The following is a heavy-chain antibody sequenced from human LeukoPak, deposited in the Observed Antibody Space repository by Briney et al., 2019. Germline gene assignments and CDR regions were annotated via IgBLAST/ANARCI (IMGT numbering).Heavy chain of an antibody. J-gene: IGHJ4*02. CDR1: GFTFSSYS. Sequence: GGSLRLSCAASGFTFSSYSIDWVRQAPGKGLEWLSYISSSSSTIYYADSVKGRFTISRDNAKNSVYLQMNSLRAEDTAVYYCARNIEMATITPGYWGQGTLVTVSS. CDR3: ARNIEMATITPGY. V-gene: IGHV3-48*04. D-gene: IGHD5-24*01. CDR2: ISSSSSTI.